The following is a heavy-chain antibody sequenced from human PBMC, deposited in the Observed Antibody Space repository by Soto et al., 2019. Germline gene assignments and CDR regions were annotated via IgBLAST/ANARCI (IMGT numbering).Heavy chain of an antibody. J-gene: IGHJ2*01. V-gene: IGHV4-34*01. CDR3: ARESHDILTGPPWVWYFDL. Sequence: QVQLQQWGAGPLRPLETLSLPCGVSGGSFSGYYWAWIRQSQGKGLEWIGEINDRGSINYNPSLKRRISISVDTSKKHYALNLRSVTAADTAVYYCARESHDILTGPPWVWYFDLWGRGTLVTVSS. CDR2: INDRGSI. CDR1: GGSFSGYY. D-gene: IGHD3-9*01.